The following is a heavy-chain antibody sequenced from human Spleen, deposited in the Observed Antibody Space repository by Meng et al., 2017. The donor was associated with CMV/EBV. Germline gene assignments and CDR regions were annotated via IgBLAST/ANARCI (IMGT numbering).Heavy chain of an antibody. CDR1: GCTFSSYA. J-gene: IGHJ4*02. V-gene: IGHV3-30-3*01. CDR2: ISYDGSNK. D-gene: IGHD3-3*01. Sequence: SGCTFSSYARHWVRQAPGKGLEWVAVISYDGSNKYYADSVKGRFTISRDNSKNTLYLQMNSLRAEDTAVYYCARGWVDFWSGHDGDYWGQGTLVTVSS. CDR3: ARGWVDFWSGHDGDY.